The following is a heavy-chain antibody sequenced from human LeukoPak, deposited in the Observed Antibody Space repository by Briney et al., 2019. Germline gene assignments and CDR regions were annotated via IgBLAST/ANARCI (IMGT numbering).Heavy chain of an antibody. J-gene: IGHJ6*03. CDR1: GYTLTSYG. Sequence: ASVKVSCKASGYTLTSYGISWVRQAPGQGLEWMGGIIPIFGTANYAQKFQGRVTITRNTSISTAYMELSSLRSEDTAVYYCARVFVGYCSSADCYNYYYYMDVWGKGTTVTVSS. D-gene: IGHD2-2*01. CDR2: IIPIFGTA. V-gene: IGHV1-69*05. CDR3: ARVFVGYCSSADCYNYYYYMDV.